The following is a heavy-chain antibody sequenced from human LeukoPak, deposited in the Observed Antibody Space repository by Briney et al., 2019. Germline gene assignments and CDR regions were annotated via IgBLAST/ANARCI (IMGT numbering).Heavy chain of an antibody. D-gene: IGHD3-3*01. CDR1: GATFSDYA. CDR3: AATPVFGVVLHQEPV. V-gene: IGHV1-69*10. Sequence: GASVKVSCKASGATFSDYALNWVRQAPGQGLEWMGVFIPILGTANSTQKFQDRFTITADMSTNTAYMELSSLRSEDTSVYFCAATPVFGVVLHQEPVWGKGPTVTVSS. J-gene: IGHJ6*04. CDR2: FIPILGTA.